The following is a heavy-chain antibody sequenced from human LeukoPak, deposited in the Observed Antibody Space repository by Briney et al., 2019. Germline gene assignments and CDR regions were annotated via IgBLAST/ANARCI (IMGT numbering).Heavy chain of an antibody. CDR2: INLDGSEI. J-gene: IGHJ4*02. CDR3: VRGRGYSTFDY. CDR1: GFVFGHSW. V-gene: IGHV3-7*03. Sequence: GGFLRLSCEASGFVFGHSWMSWVRQAPGKGLEWVANINLDGSEINYLDSLTGRLTISRDNAKDSLYLQMNGLRAEDTAVYFCVRGRGYSTFDYWGQGTLVTVSS. D-gene: IGHD3-22*01.